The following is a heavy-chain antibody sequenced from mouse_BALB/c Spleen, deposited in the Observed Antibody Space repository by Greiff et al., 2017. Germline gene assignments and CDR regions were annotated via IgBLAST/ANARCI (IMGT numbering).Heavy chain of an antibody. Sequence: EVKLMESGPSLVKPSQTLSLTCSVTGDSITSGYWNWIRKFPGNKLEYMGYISYSGSTYYNPSLKSRISITRDTSKNQYYLQLNSVTTEDTATYYCARSLYYYGSSYFDYWGQGTTLTVSS. CDR2: ISYSGST. CDR3: ARSLYYYGSSYFDY. V-gene: IGHV3-8*02. CDR1: GDSITSGY. J-gene: IGHJ2*01. D-gene: IGHD1-1*01.